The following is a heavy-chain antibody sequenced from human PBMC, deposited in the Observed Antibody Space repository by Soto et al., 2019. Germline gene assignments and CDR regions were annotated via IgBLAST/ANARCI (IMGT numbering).Heavy chain of an antibody. V-gene: IGHV4-59*08. CDR1: GGSISDYY. CDR2: IYYSGST. D-gene: IGHD3-10*01. CDR3: ARHNYGSGSTYFDY. Sequence: SETLSLTCTVSGGSISDYYWSWIRQPPGKGLEWIGYIYYSGSTNYNPSLKSRVTISVDTSKNQFSLKLNSMTAADTAVYYCARHNYGSGSTYFDYWGQGTLVTVSS. J-gene: IGHJ4*02.